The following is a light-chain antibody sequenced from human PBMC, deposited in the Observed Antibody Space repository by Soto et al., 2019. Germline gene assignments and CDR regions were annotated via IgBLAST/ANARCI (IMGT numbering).Light chain of an antibody. CDR2: TAS. J-gene: IGKJ4*01. V-gene: IGKV1-39*01. Sequence: DIQMTQSPSSLSASVGDRVTITCRASQSVSLYLNWYQQKPGRAPELLISTASKLQSGVPSRFSGGGSGTDFTLTISGLQPEDSATYYCQQGFTPPLTFGGGAKVEI. CDR3: QQGFTPPLT. CDR1: QSVSLY.